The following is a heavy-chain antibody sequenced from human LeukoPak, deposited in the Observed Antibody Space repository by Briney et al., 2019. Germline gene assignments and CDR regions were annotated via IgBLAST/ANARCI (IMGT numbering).Heavy chain of an antibody. CDR3: ARVGYGSSDATDY. D-gene: IGHD6-6*01. J-gene: IGHJ4*02. V-gene: IGHV1-2*02. CDR2: INPNSGGT. CDR1: GYTFTGYY. Sequence: ASVKVSCKASGYTFTGYYMHWVRQAPGRGLEWMGWINPNSGGTNYAQKFQGRVTMTRDTSISTAYMELSRLRSDDTAVYYCARVGYGSSDATDYWGQGTLVTVSS.